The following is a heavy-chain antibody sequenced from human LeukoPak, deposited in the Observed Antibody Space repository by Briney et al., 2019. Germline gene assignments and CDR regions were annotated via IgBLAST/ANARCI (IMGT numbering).Heavy chain of an antibody. Sequence: PSETLSLTCAVYGGSFSGYYWSWIRQPPGKGLEWIGEINHSGSTNYNPSLKSQVTISVDTSKNQFSLKLSSVTAADTAVYYCAGLYGPFDYWGQGTLVTVSS. D-gene: IGHD2-8*01. CDR1: GGSFSGYY. V-gene: IGHV4-34*01. CDR3: AGLYGPFDY. J-gene: IGHJ4*02. CDR2: INHSGST.